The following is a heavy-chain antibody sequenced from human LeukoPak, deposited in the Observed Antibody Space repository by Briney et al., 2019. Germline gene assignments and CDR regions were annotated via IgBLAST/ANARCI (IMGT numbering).Heavy chain of an antibody. Sequence: GGSLRLSCAASGFTFSSYSMNWVRQAPGKGLEWVSSISSSSSYIYYADSVKGRFTISRDNAKNSLYLQMNSLRAEDTAVYYCARAVGYCSAGDCYSFDSWGQGTLVTVSS. D-gene: IGHD2-15*01. CDR3: ARAVGYCSAGDCYSFDS. J-gene: IGHJ4*02. V-gene: IGHV3-21*01. CDR2: ISSSSSYI. CDR1: GFTFSSYS.